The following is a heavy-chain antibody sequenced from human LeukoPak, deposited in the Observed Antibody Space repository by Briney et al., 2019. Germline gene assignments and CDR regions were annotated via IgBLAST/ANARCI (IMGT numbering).Heavy chain of an antibody. V-gene: IGHV5-51*01. D-gene: IGHD2-2*01. Sequence: GESLQISCKGSGYSFTSYWIGWVRQMPGKGLEWMGIIYPGDSDTRYSPSFQGQVTISADKSISTAYLQWSSLKASDTAMFYCARSASYCSSTSCYYFDYWGQGTLVTVSS. CDR1: GYSFTSYW. CDR2: IYPGDSDT. CDR3: ARSASYCSSTSCYYFDY. J-gene: IGHJ4*02.